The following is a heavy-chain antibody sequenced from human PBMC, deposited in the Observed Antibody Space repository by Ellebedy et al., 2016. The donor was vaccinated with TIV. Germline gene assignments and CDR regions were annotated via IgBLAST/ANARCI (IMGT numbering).Heavy chain of an antibody. D-gene: IGHD5-18*01. CDR2: IYYSGST. CDR3: ARGEGDTAMV. V-gene: IGHV4-59*01. Sequence: SETLSLTCTVSGGSISSYYWSWIRQPPGKGLEWIGYIYYSGSTNYNPSLKSRVTISVDTSKNQFSLKLSSVTAADTAVYYCARGEGDTAMVWGQGTLVTVSS. CDR1: GGSISSYY. J-gene: IGHJ4*02.